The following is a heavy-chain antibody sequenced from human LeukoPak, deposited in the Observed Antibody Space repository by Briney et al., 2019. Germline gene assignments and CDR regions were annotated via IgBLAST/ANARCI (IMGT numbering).Heavy chain of an antibody. CDR3: ARGLGVVVRDAFDI. Sequence: ETLSLTCTVSGGSISSYYWTWIRQPPGKGLEWIGEINHSGSTNYNPSLRSRVTISVDTSKNQVSLEVTSLTAADTAIYYCARGLGVVVRDAFDIWGQGTTVTVSS. V-gene: IGHV4-34*01. J-gene: IGHJ3*02. CDR2: INHSGST. CDR1: GGSISSYY. D-gene: IGHD2-15*01.